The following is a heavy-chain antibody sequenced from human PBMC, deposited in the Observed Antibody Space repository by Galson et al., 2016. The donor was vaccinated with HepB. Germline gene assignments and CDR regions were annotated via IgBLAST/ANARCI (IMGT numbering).Heavy chain of an antibody. CDR1: GFIFSSYA. CDR2: ISFDGSNE. Sequence: SLRLSCAGSGFIFSSYAFHWVCQAPGKGLEWVAAISFDGSNEYYLDSVKGRFTISRENSKNTVYLQMNSLRPDDTALYYCARDGDPLPSAPFDSWGQGILVTVSS. V-gene: IGHV3-30*04. J-gene: IGHJ4*02. CDR3: ARDGDPLPSAPFDS. D-gene: IGHD4-17*01.